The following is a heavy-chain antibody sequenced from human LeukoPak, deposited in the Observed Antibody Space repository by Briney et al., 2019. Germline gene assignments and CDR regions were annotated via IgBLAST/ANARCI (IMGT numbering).Heavy chain of an antibody. V-gene: IGHV3-33*01. CDR2: IWYDGSNE. Sequence: GGSLRLSCAASGFTFSSYGMHWVRQAPGTGLEWVAVIWYDGSNEQYADSVKGRFTISRDNPKNTLYLQMNSLRAEDTAVYYCVREEGGSGRVAYYGGQGTLLTVSS. CDR1: GFTFSSYG. D-gene: IGHD3-10*01. CDR3: VREEGGSGRVAYY. J-gene: IGHJ4*02.